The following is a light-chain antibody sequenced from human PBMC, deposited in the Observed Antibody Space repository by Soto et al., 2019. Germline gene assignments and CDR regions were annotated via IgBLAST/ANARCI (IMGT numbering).Light chain of an antibody. CDR2: DNN. V-gene: IGLV1-51*01. Sequence: QSVLTQPPSVSAAPGQKVTISCSGSSSNIVSWYQQLPGTAPKLLIYDNNKRPSGIPDRFSGSKSGTSATLGITGLQTGDEADYSCGMWDTTLGFWVFGGGTKLTVL. CDR1: SSNI. CDR3: GMWDTTLGFWV. J-gene: IGLJ3*02.